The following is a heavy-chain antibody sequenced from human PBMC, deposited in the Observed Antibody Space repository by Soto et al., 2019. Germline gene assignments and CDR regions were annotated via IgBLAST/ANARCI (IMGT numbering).Heavy chain of an antibody. CDR3: ASSDGYNFNWLDS. Sequence: QVQLVQSGAEVKTPGDSVKGSCKASGYTFATYDIHWVRQAPGQGLEWMGWMNPKSGNTGYAQKFQGRLTMTTDTALSVAHMERSSRRNEAAVVYYWASSDGYNFNWLDSWGQGTLVTVSA. V-gene: IGHV1-8*01. CDR2: MNPKSGNT. CDR1: GYTFATYD. D-gene: IGHD2-21*01. J-gene: IGHJ5*01.